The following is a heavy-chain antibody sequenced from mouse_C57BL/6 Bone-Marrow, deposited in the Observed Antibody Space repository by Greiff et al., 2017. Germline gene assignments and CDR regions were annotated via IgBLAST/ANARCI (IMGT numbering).Heavy chain of an antibody. D-gene: IGHD1-1*01. J-gene: IGHJ2*01. Sequence: QVQLQQSGAELARPGASVKMSCKASGYTFTSYTMHWVKQRPGQGLEWIGYINPSSGYTKYNQKFKDKATLTADKSSSTAYMQLSSPTSEDSAVYYCARREGYGSSFDYWGQGTTLTVSS. CDR3: ARREGYGSSFDY. CDR2: INPSSGYT. V-gene: IGHV1-4*01. CDR1: GYTFTSYT.